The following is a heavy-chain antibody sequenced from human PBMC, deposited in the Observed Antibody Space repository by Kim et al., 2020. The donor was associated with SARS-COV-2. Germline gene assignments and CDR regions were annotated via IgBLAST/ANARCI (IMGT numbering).Heavy chain of an antibody. CDR3: ARDLYLDFESEYFQD. CDR1: GFNFSDYY. D-gene: IGHD2-2*02. V-gene: IGHV3-11*01. J-gene: IGHJ1*01. CDR2: ISSSGLTT. Sequence: GGSLRLSCSVSGFNFSDYYLNWIRQAPGKGLEWVSYISSSGLTTYYADSVKGRFTISRDNAKNSLYLQMNSLRVEDTAVYYCARDLYLDFESEYFQDWGQGALVTVSS.